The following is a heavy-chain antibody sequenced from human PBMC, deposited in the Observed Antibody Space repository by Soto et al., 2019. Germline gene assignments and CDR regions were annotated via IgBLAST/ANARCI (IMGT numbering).Heavy chain of an antibody. J-gene: IGHJ4*02. CDR3: ARWPTVTISSSS. V-gene: IGHV1-8*01. CDR1: GYTFPSYD. Sequence: GASGKVSCQASGYTFPSYDINWVRQATGQGLEWMGWMNPNSGNTGYAQKFQGRVTMTRNTSISTAYMELSSLRSEDTAVYYCARWPTVTISSSSWGQGNLVTVSS. CDR2: MNPNSGNT. D-gene: IGHD4-4*01.